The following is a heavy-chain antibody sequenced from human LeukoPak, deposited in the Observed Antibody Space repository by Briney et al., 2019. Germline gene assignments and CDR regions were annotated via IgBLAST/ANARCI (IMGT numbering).Heavy chain of an antibody. Sequence: GGSLRLSCAASGFSFSGYGMHWVRQAPGKGLEWVTFIRYDGSNKYYADFVKGRFTISRDNSKNMLRLQMSSLRAEDTAVYYCATPGAAGALGFDYWGQGTLVTVSS. CDR2: IRYDGSNK. D-gene: IGHD3-10*01. CDR1: GFSFSGYG. J-gene: IGHJ4*02. V-gene: IGHV3-30*02. CDR3: ATPGAAGALGFDY.